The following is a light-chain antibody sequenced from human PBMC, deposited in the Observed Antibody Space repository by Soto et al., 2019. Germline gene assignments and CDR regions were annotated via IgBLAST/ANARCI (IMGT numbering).Light chain of an antibody. V-gene: IGKV4-1*01. J-gene: IGKJ2*01. CDR3: QQYWITPPT. CDR2: WAS. CDR1: QRVLYSSNNKNY. Sequence: DIVMTQSPDSLAVSLGERATINCKSSQRVLYSSNNKNYLAWYQQRPGQPPKLLIYWASTRESWVPDRFSGSGSGTDFTLTISSLQAEDVAVYYCQQYWITPPTLGPGTKLEIK.